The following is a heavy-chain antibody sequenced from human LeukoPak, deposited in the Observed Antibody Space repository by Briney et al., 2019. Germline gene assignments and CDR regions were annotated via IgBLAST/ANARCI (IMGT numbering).Heavy chain of an antibody. V-gene: IGHV4-34*01. CDR2: INRSGST. CDR1: GGSFSGYY. D-gene: IGHD2-2*02. J-gene: IGHJ4*02. Sequence: SETLSLTCAVYGGSFSGYYWTWIRQPPGKGLEWLGEINRSGSTNYNPSLKSRVTISVDTSKNQFSLKLSSVTAADTAVYYCARTYQVPAAIPYWGQGTLVTVSS. CDR3: ARTYQVPAAIPY.